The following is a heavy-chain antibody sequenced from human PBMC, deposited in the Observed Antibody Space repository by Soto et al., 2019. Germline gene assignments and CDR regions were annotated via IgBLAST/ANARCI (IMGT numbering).Heavy chain of an antibody. CDR3: AHRPPSGSYSNWFDP. V-gene: IGHV2-5*02. CDR1: GFSLSTSGVG. CDR2: IYWDDDK. Sequence: QITLKESGPTLVKPTQTLTLTCTFSGFSLSTSGVGVGWIRQPPGKALEWLALIYWDDDKRYSPSLKSRLTITNDTSKNQVVLTMTTMDPVDTATYYCAHRPPSGSYSNWFDPWGQGTLVTVSS. J-gene: IGHJ5*02. D-gene: IGHD1-26*01.